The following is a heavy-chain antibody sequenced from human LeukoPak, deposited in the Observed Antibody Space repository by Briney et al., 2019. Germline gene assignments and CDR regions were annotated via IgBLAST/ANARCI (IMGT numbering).Heavy chain of an antibody. Sequence: GGSLTLACAASGFTFSTYAMSWVRQAPGKGLEWVSHFGGRVGTIYYADSVKVRFTISRNNATKSLLLQMNRLVAADTGVYYCARYLNSGPEDFWGQGTLVTVSS. CDR3: ARYLNSGPEDF. CDR2: FGGRVGTI. CDR1: GFTFSTYA. V-gene: IGHV3-23*01. J-gene: IGHJ4*02. D-gene: IGHD1-26*01.